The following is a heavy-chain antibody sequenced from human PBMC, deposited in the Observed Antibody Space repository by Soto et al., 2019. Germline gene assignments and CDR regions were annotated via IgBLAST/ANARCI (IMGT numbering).Heavy chain of an antibody. CDR1: GYTFTGYY. CDR2: INPNSGGT. J-gene: IGHJ6*02. D-gene: IGHD3-22*01. V-gene: IGHV1-2*02. CDR3: ARDYYDSSGYYYYYGMDV. Sequence: GASVKVSCKASGYTFTGYYMHWVRQAPGQGLEWMGWINPNSGGTNYAQKFQGRVTMTRDTSISTAYMELSRLRSDDTAVYYCARDYYDSSGYYYYYGMDVWGQGTTVT.